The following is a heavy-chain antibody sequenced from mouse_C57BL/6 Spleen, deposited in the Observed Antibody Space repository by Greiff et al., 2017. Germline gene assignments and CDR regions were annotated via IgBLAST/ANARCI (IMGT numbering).Heavy chain of an antibody. D-gene: IGHD2-5*01. CDR3: ARRSRDSNSWYFDV. CDR2: IDPEDGET. CDR1: GFNIKDYY. Sequence: VQLQQSGAELVKPGASVKLSCTASGFNIKDYYMHWVKQRTEQGLAWIGRIDPEDGETNYAPKFQGKATITADTSSNTAYLQLSSLTSEDTAVYYYARRSRDSNSWYFDVWGTGTTVTVSS. J-gene: IGHJ1*03. V-gene: IGHV14-2*01.